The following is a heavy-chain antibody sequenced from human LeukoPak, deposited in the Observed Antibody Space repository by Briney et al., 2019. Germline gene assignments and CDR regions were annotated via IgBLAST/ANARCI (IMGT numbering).Heavy chain of an antibody. D-gene: IGHD5-12*01. CDR1: GFTFSSYG. Sequence: GRSLRLSCAASGFTFSSYGMHWVRQAPGKGLEWVAVISYDGSNKYYADSVKGRFTISRDNSKNTLYLQMNSLRAEDTAVYYCATPWGDIVATEYYFDYWGQGTLVTVSS. J-gene: IGHJ4*02. CDR3: ATPWGDIVATEYYFDY. V-gene: IGHV3-30*03. CDR2: ISYDGSNK.